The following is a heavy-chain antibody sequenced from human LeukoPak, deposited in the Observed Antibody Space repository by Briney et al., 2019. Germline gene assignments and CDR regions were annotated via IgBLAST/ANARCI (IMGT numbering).Heavy chain of an antibody. V-gene: IGHV4-39*07. CDR2: IYYSGST. CDR1: GGSISSGSYY. J-gene: IGHJ4*02. CDR3: ARDPGAYYDFWSGYYTGGFDY. D-gene: IGHD3-3*01. Sequence: SETLSLTCTVSGGSISSGSYYWGWIRQPPGKGLEWIGSIYYSGSTYYNPSLKSRVTISVDTSKNQFSLKLSSVTAADTAVYYCARDPGAYYDFWSGYYTGGFDYWGQGTLVTVSS.